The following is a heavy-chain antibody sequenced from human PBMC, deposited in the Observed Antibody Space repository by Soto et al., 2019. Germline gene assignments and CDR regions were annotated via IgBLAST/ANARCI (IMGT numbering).Heavy chain of an antibody. CDR3: ARDLNCGGDYYSDWFDP. V-gene: IGHV1-69*13. J-gene: IGHJ5*02. D-gene: IGHD2-21*02. CDR1: GGTFSSYA. Sequence: ASVKVSCKASGGTFSSYAISWVRQAPGQGLEWMGGIIPIFGTANYAQKFQGRVTITADESTSTAYMELSSLRSEDTAVYYCARDLNCGGDYYSDWFDPWGQGTLVTVSS. CDR2: IIPIFGTA.